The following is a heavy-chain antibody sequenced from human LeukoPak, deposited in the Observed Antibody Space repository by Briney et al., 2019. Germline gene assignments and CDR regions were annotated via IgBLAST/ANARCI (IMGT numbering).Heavy chain of an antibody. CDR2: IYYAGST. J-gene: IGHJ4*02. CDR1: GGSISSSSYY. CDR3: ARRTGYFEGSSYFSFDY. D-gene: IGHD3-22*01. Sequence: SETLSLTCTVSGGSISSSSYYWGWIRQPPGKGLEWIGSIYYAGSTYYNVSLKSRVTISVDTSKNQFSLRLSSVTAADTAVYYCARRTGYFEGSSYFSFDYWGQGTLVTVSS. V-gene: IGHV4-39*01.